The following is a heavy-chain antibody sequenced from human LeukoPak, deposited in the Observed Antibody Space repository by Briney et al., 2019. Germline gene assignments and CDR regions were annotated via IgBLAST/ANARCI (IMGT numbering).Heavy chain of an antibody. V-gene: IGHV1-69*05. Sequence: GASVKVSCMASGGTFSSYAISWVRQAPGQGLEWMGGIIPIFGTANYAQKFQGRVTITTDESTSTAYMELSSLRSEDTAVYYCARSATMPRFYYYYMDVWGKGTTVTVSS. D-gene: IGHD2-2*01. CDR3: ARSATMPRFYYYYMDV. CDR1: GGTFSSYA. CDR2: IIPIFGTA. J-gene: IGHJ6*03.